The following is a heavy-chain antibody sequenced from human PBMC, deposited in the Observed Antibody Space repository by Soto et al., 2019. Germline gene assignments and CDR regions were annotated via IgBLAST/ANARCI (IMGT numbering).Heavy chain of an antibody. J-gene: IGHJ4*02. Sequence: SETLSLTCAVYGGSFSGYYWSWIRQPPGKGLEWIGEINHSGSTNYNPSLKSRVTISVDTSKNQFSLKLSSVTAADTAVYYCARVRAAAGGFDYWGQGTLVTVSS. CDR3: ARVRAAAGGFDY. CDR2: INHSGST. CDR1: GGSFSGYY. D-gene: IGHD6-13*01. V-gene: IGHV4-34*01.